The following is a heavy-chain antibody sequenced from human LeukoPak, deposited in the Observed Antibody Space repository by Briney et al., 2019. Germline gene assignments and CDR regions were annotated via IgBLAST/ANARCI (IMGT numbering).Heavy chain of an antibody. J-gene: IGHJ4*02. V-gene: IGHV1-8*01. Sequence: ASVKVSCKASGYTFTSYDINWVRQATGQGLEWMGWMNPNSGNTGHAQKFQGRVTMTRNTSISTAYMELSSLRSEDTAVYYCARMMYRGSYLRGAGSWGQGTLVTVSS. CDR1: GYTFTSYD. D-gene: IGHD1-26*01. CDR3: ARMMYRGSYLRGAGS. CDR2: MNPNSGNT.